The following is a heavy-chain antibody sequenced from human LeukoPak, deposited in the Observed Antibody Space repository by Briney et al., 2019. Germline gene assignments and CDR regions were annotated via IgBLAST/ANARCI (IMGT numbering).Heavy chain of an antibody. CDR2: IIPLFATP. J-gene: IGHJ5*02. Sequence: ASVKVSCKTSGDTFRTSSLTWVRQAPGQGLERMGSIIPLFATPNYSQKFQGRLTITADESTTTAYMHLSNLRSDDTAVYYCTRGGRSNFGGWFDPWGQGTLVTVSS. D-gene: IGHD3-3*01. V-gene: IGHV1-69*13. CDR1: GDTFRTSS. CDR3: TRGGRSNFGGWFDP.